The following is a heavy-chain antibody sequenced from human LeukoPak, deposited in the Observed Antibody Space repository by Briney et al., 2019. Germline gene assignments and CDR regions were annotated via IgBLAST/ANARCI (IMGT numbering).Heavy chain of an antibody. CDR2: ISWNSGSI. Sequence: GGSLRLSCAASGFTFDDYAMHWVRQAPGKGLEWVSGISWNSGSIGYADSVKGRFTISRDNAKNSLYLQMNSLRAEDTALYYCAKDMRGATAFDYWGQGTLVTVSS. CDR3: AKDMRGATAFDY. V-gene: IGHV3-9*01. D-gene: IGHD1-26*01. J-gene: IGHJ4*02. CDR1: GFTFDDYA.